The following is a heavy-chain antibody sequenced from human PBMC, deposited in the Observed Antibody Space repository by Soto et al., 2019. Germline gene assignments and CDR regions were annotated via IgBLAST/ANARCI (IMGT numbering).Heavy chain of an antibody. CDR2: ISYDGSNK. V-gene: IGHV3-30*18. J-gene: IGHJ6*02. CDR1: GFTFSSYG. Sequence: PGGSLRLACAASGFTFSSYGMHWVRQAPGKGLEWVAVISYDGSNKYYADSVKGRFTISRDNSKNTLYLQMNSLRAEDTAVYYCAKDPSYYDSSGYYYDYYYYYGMDVWGQGTTVTVSS. CDR3: AKDPSYYDSSGYYYDYYYYYGMDV. D-gene: IGHD3-22*01.